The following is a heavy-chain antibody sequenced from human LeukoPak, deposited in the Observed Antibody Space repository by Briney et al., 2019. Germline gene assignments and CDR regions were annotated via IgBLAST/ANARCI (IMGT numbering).Heavy chain of an antibody. Sequence: GGSLRLSCAASGFTFSSSAMSWVRQAPGKGLEWVSAINGGGGSTYYADSVEGRFTISRDNSKNTLYLQMNSLRAEDTAVYYCAKAPGGIVGYWGQGTLVTVSS. CDR2: INGGGGST. V-gene: IGHV3-23*01. D-gene: IGHD3-16*01. CDR1: GFTFSSSA. J-gene: IGHJ4*02. CDR3: AKAPGGIVGY.